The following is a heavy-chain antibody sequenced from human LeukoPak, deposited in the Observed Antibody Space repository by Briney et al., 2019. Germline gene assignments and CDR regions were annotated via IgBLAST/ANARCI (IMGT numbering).Heavy chain of an antibody. V-gene: IGHV3-23*01. J-gene: IGHJ4*02. CDR1: GFTFSSYA. CDR2: ISGSGGST. D-gene: IGHD3-9*01. CDR3: AKDLLVLRYFDWLLSIPLFDY. Sequence: GGSLRLSCAASGFTFSSYAMSWVRQAPGKGLEWVSAISGSGGSTYYADSVKGRFTISRDNSKNTLYLQMSSLRAEDTAVYYCAKDLLVLRYFDWLLSIPLFDYWGQGTLVTVSS.